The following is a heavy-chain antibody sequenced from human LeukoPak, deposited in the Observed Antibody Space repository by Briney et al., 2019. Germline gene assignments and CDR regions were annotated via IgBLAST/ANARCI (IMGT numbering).Heavy chain of an antibody. J-gene: IGHJ6*03. CDR1: GFTFSSYG. D-gene: IGHD2-2*01. V-gene: IGHV3-23*01. CDR3: AKSTSWYDYYYMDV. Sequence: GGSLRLSCAASGFTFSSYGMSWVRQAPGKGLEWVSAISGSGGSTYYADSVKGRFTISRDNSKNTLYLQMNSLRAEDTAVYYCAKSTSWYDYYYMDVWGKGTTVTVSS. CDR2: ISGSGGST.